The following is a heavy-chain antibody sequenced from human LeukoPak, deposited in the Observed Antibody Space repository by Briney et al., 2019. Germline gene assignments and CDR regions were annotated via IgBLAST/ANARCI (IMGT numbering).Heavy chain of an antibody. CDR3: TSSQDFWSGYFLY. Sequence: PGGSLRLSCAASGFTVSSNYMSWVRQAPGKGLEWVSLIYSDGRTFYPDSVKGRFTISRDNSKNTPYLQMSSLGAEDTAVYYCTSSQDFWSGYFLYWGQGSLVTVSS. D-gene: IGHD3-3*01. V-gene: IGHV3-53*01. CDR2: IYSDGRT. J-gene: IGHJ4*02. CDR1: GFTVSSNY.